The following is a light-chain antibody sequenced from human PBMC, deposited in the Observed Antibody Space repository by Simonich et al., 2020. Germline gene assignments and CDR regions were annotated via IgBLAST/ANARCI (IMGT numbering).Light chain of an antibody. V-gene: IGLV2-8*01. J-gene: IGLJ3*02. Sequence: QSALTQPPSASGSPGQSVTISCTVTSRDVGGYNYVSWYQQHPGKAPKLMIYEVSKRPAGVPDRFSGSKSGNPASLTVSGLQAEDEADYYGSSYAGSNNLVFGGGTKLTVL. CDR3: SSYAGSNNLV. CDR1: SRDVGGYNY. CDR2: EVS.